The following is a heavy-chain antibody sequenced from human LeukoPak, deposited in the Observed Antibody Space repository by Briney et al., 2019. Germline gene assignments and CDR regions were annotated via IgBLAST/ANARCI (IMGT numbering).Heavy chain of an antibody. CDR2: TSAYNGNT. Sequence: ASVKVSCKASGYTFTSYGISWVRQAPGQGLEWMGWTSAYNGNTNYAQKLQGRVTMTTDTSTSTAYMELRSLRSDDTAVYYCARSGRRGRWFAASYYFDYWGQRTLVTVSS. D-gene: IGHD3-10*01. V-gene: IGHV1-18*01. CDR1: GYTFTSYG. CDR3: ARSGRRGRWFAASYYFDY. J-gene: IGHJ4*02.